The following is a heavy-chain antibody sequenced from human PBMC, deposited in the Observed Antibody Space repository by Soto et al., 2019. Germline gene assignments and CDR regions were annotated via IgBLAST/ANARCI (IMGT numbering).Heavy chain of an antibody. J-gene: IGHJ6*02. CDR2: IIPIFGTA. CDR3: ARSLEVAANYYYYGMDV. D-gene: IGHD2-15*01. CDR1: GGTFSSYA. V-gene: IGHV1-69*01. Sequence: QVQLVQSGAEVKKPGSSVKVSCKASGGTFSSYAISWVRQAPGLGLEWMGGIIPIFGTANYAQKFQGRVTITADESTSTAYMELSSLRSEDTAVYYCARSLEVAANYYYYGMDVWGQGTTVTVSS.